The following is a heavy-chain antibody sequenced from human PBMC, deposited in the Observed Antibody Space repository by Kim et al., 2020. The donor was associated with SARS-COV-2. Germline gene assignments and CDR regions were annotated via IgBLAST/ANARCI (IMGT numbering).Heavy chain of an antibody. CDR2: INHSGST. CDR1: GGSFSGYY. J-gene: IGHJ5*02. Sequence: SETLSLTCAVYGGSFSGYYWSWIRQPPGKGLEWIGEINHSGSTNYNPSLKSRVTISVDTSKNQFSLKLSSVTAADTAVYYCARGLDWDWYYYDSSGYLSNWFDPWGQGTLVTVSS. V-gene: IGHV4-34*01. CDR3: ARGLDWDWYYYDSSGYLSNWFDP. D-gene: IGHD3-22*01.